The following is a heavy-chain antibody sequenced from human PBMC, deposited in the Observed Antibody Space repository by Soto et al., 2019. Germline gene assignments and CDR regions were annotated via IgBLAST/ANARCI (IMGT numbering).Heavy chain of an antibody. J-gene: IGHJ6*02. Sequence: VASVKVSCKASGYTFTSYAMHWVRQAPGQRLEWMGWINAGNGNTKYSQKFQGRVTITRDTSASTAYMELSSLRSEDTAVYYCAREGSSWYYYYYGMDVWGQGTTVTVSS. CDR3: AREGSSWYYYYYGMDV. V-gene: IGHV1-3*01. CDR1: GYTFTSYA. CDR2: INAGNGNT. D-gene: IGHD6-13*01.